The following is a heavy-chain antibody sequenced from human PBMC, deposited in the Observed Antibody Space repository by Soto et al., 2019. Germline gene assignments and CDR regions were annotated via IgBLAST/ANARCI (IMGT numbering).Heavy chain of an antibody. Sequence: EVQLVESGGGLVKPGGSLRLSCAASGFTFSSYSMNWVRQAPGKGLEWVSSISSSSSYIYYADSVKGRFTISRDNAKNSLYLQMNSLRAEDTAVYYCATSPFGQWLVRADYWGQGTLVTVSS. V-gene: IGHV3-21*01. CDR1: GFTFSSYS. CDR3: ATSPFGQWLVRADY. J-gene: IGHJ4*02. D-gene: IGHD6-19*01. CDR2: ISSSSSYI.